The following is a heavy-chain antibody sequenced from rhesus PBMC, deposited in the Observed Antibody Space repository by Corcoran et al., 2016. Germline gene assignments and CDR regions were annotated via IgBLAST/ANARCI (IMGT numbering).Heavy chain of an antibody. CDR2: IDGNSAGT. CDR1: GGSIGGYY. D-gene: IGHD4-23*01. V-gene: IGHV4-81*01. J-gene: IGHJ4*01. CDR3: GRLNTVNVDY. Sequence: QLQASGPGLVKLSETLSLPCAVSGGSIGGYYWRWVRQAPGKGLEWIGNIDGNSAGTNYNPSLKSRVTISKDASKNQFSLKLNSVTAADTAVYYCGRLNTVNVDYWGQGVLVTASS.